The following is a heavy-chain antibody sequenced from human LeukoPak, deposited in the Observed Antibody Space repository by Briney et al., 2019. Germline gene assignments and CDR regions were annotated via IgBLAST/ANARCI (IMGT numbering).Heavy chain of an antibody. D-gene: IGHD1-26*01. CDR2: INHSGST. V-gene: IGHV4-34*01. J-gene: IGHJ5*02. CDR1: GGSFSGYY. Sequence: SETLSLTCAVYGGSFSGYYWSWIRQPPGKGLEWIGEINHSGSTNYNPSLKSRVTISVDTSNNQFSLKLSSVTAADTAVYYCASPYSGSPPFGQGTLVTVSS. CDR3: ASPYSGSPP.